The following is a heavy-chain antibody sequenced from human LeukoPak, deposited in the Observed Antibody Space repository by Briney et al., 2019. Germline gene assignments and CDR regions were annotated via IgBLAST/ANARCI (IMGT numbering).Heavy chain of an antibody. CDR1: DGSFSGYY. V-gene: IGHV4-34*01. J-gene: IGHJ4*02. Sequence: SETLSLTCAVYDGSFSGYYWSWIRQPPGKGLECLGEINHSGSTNYNPSLKSQLNISIDTSKNQFSLRLRSVTAADMAVYYCARGRGRVDYWGQGVLVTVSS. D-gene: IGHD3-16*01. CDR3: ARGRGRVDY. CDR2: INHSGST.